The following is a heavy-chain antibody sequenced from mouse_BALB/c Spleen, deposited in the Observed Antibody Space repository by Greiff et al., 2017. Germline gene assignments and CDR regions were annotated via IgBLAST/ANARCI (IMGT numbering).Heavy chain of an antibody. Sequence: DVHLVESGPGLVKPSQSLSLTCTVTGYSITSDYAWNWIRQFPGNKLEWMGYISYSGSTSYNPSLKSRISITRDTSKNQFFLQLNSVTTEDTATYYCARGGDYEWDYAMDYWGQGTSVTVSS. CDR3: ARGGDYEWDYAMDY. CDR2: ISYSGST. J-gene: IGHJ4*01. V-gene: IGHV3-2*02. CDR1: GYSITSDYA. D-gene: IGHD2-4*01.